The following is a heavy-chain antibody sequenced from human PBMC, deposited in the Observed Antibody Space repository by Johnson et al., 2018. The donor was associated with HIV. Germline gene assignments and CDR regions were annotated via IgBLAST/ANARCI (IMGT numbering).Heavy chain of an antibody. V-gene: IGHV3-30*03. CDR1: GFTVSSNY. CDR2: ISYVGTNE. D-gene: IGHD3-22*01. CDR3: ATVYYDNRDYYELSSFLTDASDI. J-gene: IGHJ3*02. Sequence: QVLLVESGGGVVQPGRSLRLSCAASGFTVSSNYMRWVRQAPGKGLEWVAVISYVGTNEYYADSVKGRFTISRDHSKNTLYLQMNSLTAEDTAVYYCATVYYDNRDYYELSSFLTDASDIWGKGTMVTVSS.